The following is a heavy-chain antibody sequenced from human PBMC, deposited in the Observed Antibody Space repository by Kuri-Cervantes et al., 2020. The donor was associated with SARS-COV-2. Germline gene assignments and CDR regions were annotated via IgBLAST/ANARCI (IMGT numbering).Heavy chain of an antibody. CDR1: GFTFSSYW. CDR3: AKGMGWLARTAIDI. V-gene: IGHV3-7*03. CDR2: MKQDGSEK. D-gene: IGHD6-19*01. Sequence: GESLKISCAASGFTFSSYWMSWVRQAPEKGLEWVANMKQDGSEKYYVDSVKGRFTISRDNAKNSLYLQMNSLRAEDTAVYYCAKGMGWLARTAIDIWGQGTMVTVSS. J-gene: IGHJ3*02.